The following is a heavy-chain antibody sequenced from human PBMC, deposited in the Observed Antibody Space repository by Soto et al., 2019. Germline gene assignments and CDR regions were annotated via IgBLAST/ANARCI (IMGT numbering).Heavy chain of an antibody. Sequence: QVQLVESGGGVVQPGRSLRLSCAASGFTFSSYAMHWVRQAPGKGLEWVAVISFNGSNKYFADSVKGRFTITRDSSKNTLYLQMNSLRAEDTAVYYCARGDAYYYYYYGMDVWGQGTTVTVSS. CDR1: GFTFSSYA. D-gene: IGHD3-16*01. V-gene: IGHV3-30-3*01. J-gene: IGHJ6*02. CDR3: ARGDAYYYYYYGMDV. CDR2: ISFNGSNK.